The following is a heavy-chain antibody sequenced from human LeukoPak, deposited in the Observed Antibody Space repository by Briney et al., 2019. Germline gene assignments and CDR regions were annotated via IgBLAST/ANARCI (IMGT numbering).Heavy chain of an antibody. CDR1: GFTFSTYA. D-gene: IGHD3-10*01. CDR3: AKYHYGSGTSLGY. CDR2: IKNDGSEK. Sequence: PGGSLRLSCAASGFTFSTYAMTWVRQAPGKGLEWVANIKNDGSEKYYVDSVKGRFTISRDNAKNSLSLQMNSLRVEDTAVYYCAKYHYGSGTSLGYWGQGTLVTVSS. J-gene: IGHJ4*02. V-gene: IGHV3-7*01.